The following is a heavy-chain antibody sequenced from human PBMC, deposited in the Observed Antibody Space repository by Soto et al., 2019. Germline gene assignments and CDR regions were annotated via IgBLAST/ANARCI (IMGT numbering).Heavy chain of an antibody. V-gene: IGHV3-23*01. CDR1: GFTFSSYA. CDR3: ARATTHHPQDILDAFDI. Sequence: PGGSLRLSGSASGFTFSSYAMRWVRQAPVKGLEWVSAISGSGGSTHYADSVKGRFTISRDNSKNTLYLQMNSLRAEDTAVYYCARATTHHPQDILDAFDIWGQGTMVTVSS. J-gene: IGHJ3*02. D-gene: IGHD4-17*01. CDR2: ISGSGGST.